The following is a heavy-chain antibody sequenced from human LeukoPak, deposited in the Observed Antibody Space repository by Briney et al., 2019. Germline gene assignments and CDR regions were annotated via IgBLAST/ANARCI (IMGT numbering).Heavy chain of an antibody. CDR1: GYTFTSYG. CDR2: ISAYNGNT. Sequence: ASVKVSCKASGYTFTSYGISWVRQAPGQGLEWMGWISAYNGNTNYAQKLQGRVTMTTDTSTSTAYMELRSLRSDDTAVYYCASQVGYCSSTSCYGAFDIWGQGTMVTVSS. D-gene: IGHD2-2*01. CDR3: ASQVGYCSSTSCYGAFDI. J-gene: IGHJ3*02. V-gene: IGHV1-18*01.